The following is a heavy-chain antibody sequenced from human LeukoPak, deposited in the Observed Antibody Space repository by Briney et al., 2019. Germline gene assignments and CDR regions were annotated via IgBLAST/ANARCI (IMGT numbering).Heavy chain of an antibody. CDR2: IIPIFGTA. D-gene: IGHD3-16*01. J-gene: IGHJ4*02. Sequence: ASVKVSCKASGGTFSSCAISWVRQAPGQGLEWMGGIIPIFGTANYAQKFQGRVTTTADESTSTAYMELSSLRSEDTAVYYCARGAPPSAFDYWGQGTLVTVSS. V-gene: IGHV1-69*13. CDR1: GGTFSSCA. CDR3: ARGAPPSAFDY.